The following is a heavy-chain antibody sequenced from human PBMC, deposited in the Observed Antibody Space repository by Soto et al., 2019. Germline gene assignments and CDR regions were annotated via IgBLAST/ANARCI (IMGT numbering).Heavy chain of an antibody. CDR3: ARDRGVAPPVAGNTHYYYYMDV. Sequence: QDQLVQSGGEVKKPGASVKVSCKASGYSFTNYGITWVRQAPGQGFEWMGWISAYNGDTNYEQKLQGRVTMTTDASTSTAYLELRSLRSDDTAVYYCARDRGVAPPVAGNTHYYYYMDVWGKGTTVTVSS. V-gene: IGHV1-18*01. J-gene: IGHJ6*03. CDR1: GYSFTNYG. D-gene: IGHD6-19*01. CDR2: ISAYNGDT.